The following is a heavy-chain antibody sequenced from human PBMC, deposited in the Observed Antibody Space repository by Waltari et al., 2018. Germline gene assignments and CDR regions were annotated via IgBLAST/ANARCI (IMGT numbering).Heavy chain of an antibody. V-gene: IGHV4-38-2*01. CDR2: IYHSGST. Sequence: QVQLQESGPGLVKPSETLSLTCAVSGYSISSGYYWGWIRQPPGKGLEWIGSIYHSGSTYYNPSLKSRVTISVDTSKNQFSLKLNSVTAADTAVNYCARLNSGSFDYWGQGTLVTVSS. CDR1: GYSISSGYY. D-gene: IGHD5-12*01. CDR3: ARLNSGSFDY. J-gene: IGHJ4*02.